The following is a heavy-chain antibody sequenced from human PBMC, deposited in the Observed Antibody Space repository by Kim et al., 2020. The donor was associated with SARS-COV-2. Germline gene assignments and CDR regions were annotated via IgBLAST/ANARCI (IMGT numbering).Heavy chain of an antibody. D-gene: IGHD3-16*01. V-gene: IGHV3-30*18. J-gene: IGHJ6*02. CDR1: GFNFNNVC. Sequence: GGSLRLSCAASGFNFNNVCMRWVRQAPVKGLEWVARISYKGSKKYYADSLKGRFTISRDSSKHTMYLQMDSLRPEDTAVYFCEKDTSFFMITFGGDSGGMDVWGQGTTVTVSS. CDR3: EKDTSFFMITFGGDSGGMDV. CDR2: ISYKGSKK.